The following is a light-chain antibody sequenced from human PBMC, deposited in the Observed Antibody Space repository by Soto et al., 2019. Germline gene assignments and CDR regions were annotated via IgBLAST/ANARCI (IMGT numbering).Light chain of an antibody. J-gene: IGKJ1*01. CDR2: QAS. CDR3: QQYNGYSWT. CDR1: QTISRW. Sequence: DIQMTQSPSSLSAAVGDGVTTTCRACQTISRWLAWYQQKPGKAPKLLISQASTLESGVPPRFSGSGSGTNFTLTISSLQPDDFATYYCQQYNGYSWTFGQGTKVDIK. V-gene: IGKV1-5*03.